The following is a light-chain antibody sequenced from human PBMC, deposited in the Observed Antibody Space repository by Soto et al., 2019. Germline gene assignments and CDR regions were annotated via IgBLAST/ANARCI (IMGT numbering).Light chain of an antibody. CDR1: QSISSW. J-gene: IGKJ1*01. V-gene: IGKV1-5*01. CDR2: DAS. Sequence: DIQMTQSPSTLSASVGDRVTITCRASQSISSWLAWYQQKPGKAPKLLIYDASSLESGVPSRFGGSGSATEFTLTISSLQADDFATHYCQQYNSYWTFGQGTKVEIK. CDR3: QQYNSYWT.